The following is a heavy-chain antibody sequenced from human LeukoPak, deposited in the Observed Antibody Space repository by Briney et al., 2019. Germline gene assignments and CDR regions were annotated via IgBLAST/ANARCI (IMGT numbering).Heavy chain of an antibody. J-gene: IGHJ4*02. D-gene: IGHD6-19*01. CDR2: INSDGSNT. CDR1: GFTFSSYW. CDR3: AREVAGTWFDY. V-gene: IGHV3-74*01. Sequence: GGSLRLSCAASGFTFSSYWMHWVRQAPGKGLVWVSRINSDGSNTSYADSVKGRFTISRDNAKNTLYLQMNSLRAEDTAVYYCAREVAGTWFDYWGQGTLVTVSS.